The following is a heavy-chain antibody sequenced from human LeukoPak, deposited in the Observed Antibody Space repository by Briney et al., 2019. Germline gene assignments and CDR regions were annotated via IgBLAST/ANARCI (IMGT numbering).Heavy chain of an antibody. CDR3: ARDGGYSYGVDY. D-gene: IGHD5-18*01. J-gene: IGHJ4*02. CDR2: IYYSGST. CDR1: GGSLSGYY. Sequence: SETLSLTCTVSGGSLSGYYWSWIRQPPGKGLEWIGYIYYSGSTNYNPSLKSRVIISVDTSKNQFSLKLSSVTAADTAVYYCARDGGYSYGVDYWGQGTLVTVSS. V-gene: IGHV4-59*13.